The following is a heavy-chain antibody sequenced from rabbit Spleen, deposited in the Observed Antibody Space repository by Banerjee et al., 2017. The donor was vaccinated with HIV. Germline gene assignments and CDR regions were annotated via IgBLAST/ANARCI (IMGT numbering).Heavy chain of an antibody. Sequence: QSLEESGGGLVKPGASLTLTCKASGFSLNSGYDMCWVRQAPGKGLEWIACMYAGSSGSTYSATWAKGRFTISKTSSTTVTLRMTSLTAADTATYFCARGVNGDTTYVGLWGPGTLVTVS. V-gene: IGHV1S40*01. CDR1: GFSLNSGYD. D-gene: IGHD2-1*01. CDR2: MYAGSSGST. J-gene: IGHJ4*01. CDR3: ARGVNGDTTYVGL.